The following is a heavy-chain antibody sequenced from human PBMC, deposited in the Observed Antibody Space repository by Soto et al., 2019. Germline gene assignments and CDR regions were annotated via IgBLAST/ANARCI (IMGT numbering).Heavy chain of an antibody. V-gene: IGHV1-2*04. D-gene: IGHD6-13*01. CDR3: GGYSSSWYWFDP. J-gene: IGHJ5*02. CDR1: GYTFTGDY. Sequence: ASVKVSCKASGYTFTGDYMHWLRQAPGQGLEWMGWINPNSGGTNYARKFQGWVTITRDTSKNQFSLKLSSVTAADTAVYYCGGYSSSWYWFDPWGQGTLVTVS. CDR2: INPNSGGT.